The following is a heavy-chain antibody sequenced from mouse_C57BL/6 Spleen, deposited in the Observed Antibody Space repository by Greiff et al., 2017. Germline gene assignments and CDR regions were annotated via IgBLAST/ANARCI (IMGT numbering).Heavy chain of an antibody. CDR2: IDPETGGT. Sequence: VQLQESGAELVRPGASVTQSCKASGYTFTAYEMHWVKQTPVPGLEWIGAIDPETGGTAYNQKFKGKAILTADKSSSTAYMVLRSLTSEDSAVYYCTRRTDYWGQGTTLTVSS. J-gene: IGHJ2*01. CDR1: GYTFTAYE. V-gene: IGHV1-15*01. CDR3: TRRTDY.